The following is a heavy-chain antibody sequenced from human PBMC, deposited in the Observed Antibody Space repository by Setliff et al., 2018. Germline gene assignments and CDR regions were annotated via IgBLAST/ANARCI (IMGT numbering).Heavy chain of an antibody. CDR2: IQKSGGT. J-gene: IGHJ6*02. CDR3: ARLSWNGLRYYGLDV. D-gene: IGHD3-3*01. V-gene: IGHV4-61*01. Sequence: SETLSLTCGASGYSISSSYYWSWIRQPPGKGLESIGYIQKSGGTNYNPALKSRVTISVDTSTSQFSLKLRSVTAADTAVYYCARLSWNGLRYYGLDVWGQGTTVTVS. CDR1: GYSISSSYY.